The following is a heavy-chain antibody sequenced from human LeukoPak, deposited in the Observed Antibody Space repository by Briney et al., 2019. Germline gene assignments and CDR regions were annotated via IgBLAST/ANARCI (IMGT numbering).Heavy chain of an antibody. J-gene: IGHJ4*02. CDR2: IYYSGST. CDR1: GGSISSGSYY. D-gene: IGHD2-21*01. V-gene: IGHV4-39*01. Sequence: ETLSLTCTVSGGSISSGSYYWSWIRQPAGKGLEWIGSIYYSGSTYYNPSLKSRVTISVDTSKNQFSLKLSSVTAADTAVYYCARQVPTYCGGDCYSHYFDYWGQGTLVTVSS. CDR3: ARQVPTYCGGDCYSHYFDY.